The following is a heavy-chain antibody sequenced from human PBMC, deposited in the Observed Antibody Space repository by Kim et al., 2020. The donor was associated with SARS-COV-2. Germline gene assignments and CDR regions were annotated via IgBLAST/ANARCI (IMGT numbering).Heavy chain of an antibody. V-gene: IGHV3-21*01. CDR2: ISSSSSYI. D-gene: IGHD3-3*01. J-gene: IGHJ4*02. CDR1: GFTFSSYS. CDR3: ARVSDDFWSGYHL. Sequence: GGSLRLSCAASGFTFSSYSMNWVRQAPGKGLEWVSSISSSSSYIYYADSVKGRFTISRDNAKNSLYLQMNSLRAEDTAVYYCARVSDDFWSGYHLWGQGTLVTVSS.